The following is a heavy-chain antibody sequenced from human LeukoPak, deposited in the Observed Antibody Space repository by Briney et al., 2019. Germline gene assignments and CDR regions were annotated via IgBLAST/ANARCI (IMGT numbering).Heavy chain of an antibody. J-gene: IGHJ4*02. CDR1: GYSFPSYW. Sequence: GESLKISCKGSGYSFPSYWIGWVRQMPGKGLEWMGIIFPDDSDTRCSPSFQGQVTISADKSSSTAYLQWSSLKASDTAVYYCTIRGDPWNYFDYWGQGTLVTVSS. CDR2: IFPDDSDT. D-gene: IGHD3-10*01. CDR3: TIRGDPWNYFDY. V-gene: IGHV5-51*01.